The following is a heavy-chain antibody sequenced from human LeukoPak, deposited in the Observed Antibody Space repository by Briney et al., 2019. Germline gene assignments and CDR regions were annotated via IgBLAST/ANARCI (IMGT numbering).Heavy chain of an antibody. CDR1: GGSISSYY. V-gene: IGHV4-4*07. CDR3: ARDRGSGYYPDAFDI. CDR2: IYTSGST. D-gene: IGHD3-22*01. Sequence: PSETLSLTSTVSGGSISSYYWSWIRQPAGKGLERIRRIYTSGSTNYNPSLKSRVTMSVDTSKNQFSLKLSSVTAADTAVYYCARDRGSGYYPDAFDIWGQGTMVTVSS. J-gene: IGHJ3*02.